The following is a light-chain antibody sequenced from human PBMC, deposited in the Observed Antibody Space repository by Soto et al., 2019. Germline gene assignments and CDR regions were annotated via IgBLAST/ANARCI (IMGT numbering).Light chain of an antibody. V-gene: IGLV2-14*01. CDR2: DVS. J-gene: IGLJ1*01. CDR1: SSDVGGYNY. CDR3: SSYTSSSTRV. Sequence: QSALTQPAPVSGSPGQSITISCTGTSSDVGGYNYVSWYQQHPGKAPKLMIYDVSKRPSGVSNRFSGSKSGNTASLTISGLQAEYEADYYCSSYTSSSTRVFGTGTKLTVL.